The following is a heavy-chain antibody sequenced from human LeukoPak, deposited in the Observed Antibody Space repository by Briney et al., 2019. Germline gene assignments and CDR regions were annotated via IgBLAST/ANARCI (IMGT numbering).Heavy chain of an antibody. J-gene: IGHJ4*02. CDR1: GASISSHY. D-gene: IGHD3-10*01. V-gene: IGHV4-4*07. CDR2: IYTSVTT. CDR3: ARGRRGLLWFGSFDY. Sequence: PSETLSLTCNVSGASISSHYWSWLRQPAGKGLEWIGRIYTSVTTNYNPSLKSRVTMSIDASKNQFSLRLSSVTAADTAVYYCARGRRGLLWFGSFDYWGQGTLVTVSS.